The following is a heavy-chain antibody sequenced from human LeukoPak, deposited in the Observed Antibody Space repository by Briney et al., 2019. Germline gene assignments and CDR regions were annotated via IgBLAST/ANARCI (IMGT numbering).Heavy chain of an antibody. J-gene: IGHJ4*02. CDR1: GFTLSSYA. Sequence: GRSLRLSCAASGFTLSSYAMHWVRQAPGKGLEWVAVISYDGSNKYYADSVKGRFTISRDNSKNTLYLQMNSLRAEDTAVYYCARVEGYKTEINYFDYWGQGTLVTVSS. D-gene: IGHD1-14*01. CDR2: ISYDGSNK. CDR3: ARVEGYKTEINYFDY. V-gene: IGHV3-30-3*01.